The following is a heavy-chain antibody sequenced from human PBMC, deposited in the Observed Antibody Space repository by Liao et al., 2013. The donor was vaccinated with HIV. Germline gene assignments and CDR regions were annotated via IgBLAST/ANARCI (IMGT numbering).Heavy chain of an antibody. Sequence: QVQLQQWGARLLKPSETLSLTCAVYGGSFSGYYWTWIRQPPREGAWSGLGKVNHSGNSNYNPSLKSRVTISVDTSKNQFSLKLTSVTAADTAVYYCARGSSRAEYYYDSRGYYTLNDAFVYLGPRDNGHHLF. CDR1: GGSFSGYY. V-gene: IGHV4-34*01. CDR3: ARGSSRAEYYYDSRGYYTLNDAFVY. J-gene: IGHJ3*02. D-gene: IGHD3-22*01. CDR2: VNHSGNS.